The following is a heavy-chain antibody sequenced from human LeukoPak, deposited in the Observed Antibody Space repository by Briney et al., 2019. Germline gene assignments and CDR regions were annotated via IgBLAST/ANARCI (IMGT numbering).Heavy chain of an antibody. CDR1: GFTFTSSA. CDR3: AADRVLLWFGEVNYYYYGMDV. V-gene: IGHV1-58*01. J-gene: IGHJ6*02. Sequence: SVKVSCKASGFTFTSSAVQWVRQARGQRLEWIGWIVVGSGNTNYAQKFQERVTITRDMSTSTAYMELSSLRSGDTAVYYCAADRVLLWFGEVNYYYYGMDVWGQGTTVTVSS. D-gene: IGHD3-10*01. CDR2: IVVGSGNT.